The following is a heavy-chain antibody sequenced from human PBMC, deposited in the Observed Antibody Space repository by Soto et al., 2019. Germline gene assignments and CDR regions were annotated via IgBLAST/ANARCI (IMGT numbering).Heavy chain of an antibody. J-gene: IGHJ5*02. CDR2: IYYSGST. Sequence: PSETLSLTCTVSGGSISSGDYYWSWIRQPPGKGLEWIGYIYYSGSTYYNPSLKSRVTISVDTSKNQFSLKLSSVTAADTAVYYCARDKTAPNWFDPWGQGTLVTSPQ. CDR3: ARDKTAPNWFDP. CDR1: GGSISSGDYY. V-gene: IGHV4-30-4*01. D-gene: IGHD5-18*01.